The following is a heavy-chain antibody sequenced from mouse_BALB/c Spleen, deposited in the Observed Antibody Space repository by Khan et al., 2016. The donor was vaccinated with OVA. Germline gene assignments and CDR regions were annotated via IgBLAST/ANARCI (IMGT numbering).Heavy chain of an antibody. CDR1: GYTFTDYY. CDR2: ISPGSGDT. Sequence: QIQLVQSGAELARPGASVKLSCKASGYTFTDYYINWVKQRTGQGLEWIGEISPGSGDTYYNERFKGKATLTADKSSSTPYMQLSSLTSEASAVYFCARRNYFGYTLAYWGQGTLVTVSA. V-gene: IGHV1-77*01. D-gene: IGHD1-2*01. J-gene: IGHJ3*01. CDR3: ARRNYFGYTLAY.